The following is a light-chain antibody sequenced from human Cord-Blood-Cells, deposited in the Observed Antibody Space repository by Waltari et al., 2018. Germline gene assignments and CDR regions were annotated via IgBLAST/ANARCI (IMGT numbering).Light chain of an antibody. J-gene: IGLJ2*01. V-gene: IGLV2-14*01. Sequence: QSALTQPASVSGSPGQSITISCTGTSSDVGGYNYVSGDQQHPGKAPKLMIYDVSNRPSGVSNRFSGSKSGNTASLTISGLQAEDEADYYCSSYTSSSTVVFGGGTKLTVL. CDR2: DVS. CDR1: SSDVGGYNY. CDR3: SSYTSSSTVV.